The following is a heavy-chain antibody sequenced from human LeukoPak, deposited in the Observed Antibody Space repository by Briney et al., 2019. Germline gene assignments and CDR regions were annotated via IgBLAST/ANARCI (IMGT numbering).Heavy chain of an antibody. D-gene: IGHD1-1*01. J-gene: IGHJ4*02. V-gene: IGHV3-21*04. CDR1: GFTFSSYS. CDR2: ISSSSSYI. Sequence: PGGSLRLSCAASGFTFSSYSMNWVRQAPGKGLEWVSSISSSSSYIYYADSVKGRFTISRDNSKNTLYLQMNSLRAEDTAVYYCAKRTRMERNFDYWGQGTLVTVSS. CDR3: AKRTRMERNFDY.